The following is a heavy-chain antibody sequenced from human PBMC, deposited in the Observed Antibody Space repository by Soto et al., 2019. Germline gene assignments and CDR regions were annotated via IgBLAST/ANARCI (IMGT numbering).Heavy chain of an antibody. J-gene: IGHJ4*01. CDR3: AIAMAGKCHPFDY. D-gene: IGHD6-19*01. Sequence: PGGSQRLSCVSSGLFLRDWGMHWVRQAPGKGLEGVSVIWYDGSNTYQGESVKGRFTMSRDISKHTLYLQMDSLRPEDTAVYYCAIAMAGKCHPFDYSGHGILVTVSS. CDR2: IWYDGSNT. CDR1: GLFLRDWG. V-gene: IGHV3-33*01.